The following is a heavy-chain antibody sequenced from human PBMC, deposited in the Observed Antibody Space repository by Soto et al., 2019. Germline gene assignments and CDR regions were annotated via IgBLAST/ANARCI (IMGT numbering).Heavy chain of an antibody. J-gene: IGHJ4*02. D-gene: IGHD5-18*01. CDR2: IKQDGSEK. CDR1: GFTFSSYW. CDR3: ARGNIQLWSLFDY. Sequence: EVQLLESGGGLVQPGGSLRLSCAASGFTFSSYWMSWVRQAPGKGLEWVANIKQDGSEKYYVDSVKGRFTISRDNAKNSLYLQMNSLRAEDTAVYYCARGNIQLWSLFDYWGQGTLVTVSS. V-gene: IGHV3-7*01.